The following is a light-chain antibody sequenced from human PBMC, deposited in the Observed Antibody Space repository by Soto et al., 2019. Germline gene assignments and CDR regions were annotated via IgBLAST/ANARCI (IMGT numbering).Light chain of an antibody. CDR1: SNTIGGYNV. V-gene: IGLV2-23*01. Sequence: QSVLTQPASVSGSPGQSITISCTGSSNTIGGYNVVSWYQQHPGKAPKVIIYEGIKRPSGVSNRFSGAISGSTASLTISGLQAEDEADYYCCSYVGATTYVFGSGTKVTVL. J-gene: IGLJ1*01. CDR3: CSYVGATTYV. CDR2: EGI.